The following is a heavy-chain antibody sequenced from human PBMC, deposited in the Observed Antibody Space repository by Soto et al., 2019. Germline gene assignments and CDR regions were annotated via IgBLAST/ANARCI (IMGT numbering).Heavy chain of an antibody. CDR2: ISSSSSYI. Sequence: EVQLVESGGGLVKPGGSLRLSCAASGFTFSSCTMNWVRQAPGKGLEWVSSISSSSSYIYYADSVKGRFTISRDDAKNSLYLQINSLRAEDTAVYYCARDPGDLGYWGQGTLVTVSS. CDR1: GFTFSSCT. CDR3: ARDPGDLGY. D-gene: IGHD3-16*01. V-gene: IGHV3-21*01. J-gene: IGHJ4*02.